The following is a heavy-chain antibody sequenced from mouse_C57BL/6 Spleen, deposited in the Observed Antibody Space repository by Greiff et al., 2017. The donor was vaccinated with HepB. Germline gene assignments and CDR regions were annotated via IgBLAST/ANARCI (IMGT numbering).Heavy chain of an antibody. D-gene: IGHD2-3*01. J-gene: IGHJ4*01. Sequence: VQLQQSGPELVKPGASVKISCKASGYSFTGYFMNWVMQSHGKSLEWIGRINPYNGDTFYNQKFKGKATLTVDKSSSTAHMELRSLTSEDSAVYYCARGGNDGYYGDAMDYWGQGTSVTVSS. V-gene: IGHV1-20*01. CDR2: INPYNGDT. CDR1: GYSFTGYF. CDR3: ARGGNDGYYGDAMDY.